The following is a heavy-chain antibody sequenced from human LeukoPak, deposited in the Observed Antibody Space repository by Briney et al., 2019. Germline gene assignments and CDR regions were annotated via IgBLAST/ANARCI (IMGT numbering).Heavy chain of an antibody. Sequence: ASVKVSCKASGGTFSSYAISWVRQAPGQGLEWMGGIIPILGTANYAQKFQGRVTITADESTSTAYMELSSLRSEDTAVYYCARQERIQLWPTLAGDYYYGMDVWGQGTTVTVSS. V-gene: IGHV1-69*13. CDR3: ARQERIQLWPTLAGDYYYGMDV. D-gene: IGHD5-18*01. J-gene: IGHJ6*02. CDR1: GGTFSSYA. CDR2: IIPILGTA.